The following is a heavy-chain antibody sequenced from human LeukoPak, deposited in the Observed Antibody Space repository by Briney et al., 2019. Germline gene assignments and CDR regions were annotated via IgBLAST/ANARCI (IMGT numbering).Heavy chain of an antibody. CDR1: GFTFSSYS. D-gene: IGHD2-8*01. V-gene: IGHV3-21*01. Sequence: GESLRLSCAASGFTFSSYSMNWVRQAPGKGLEWVSSISSRNSYIYYADSEKGRFTISRDNAKNSLYLQMNSLRSEDTAVYYCARGSMYGGQYMDVWGKGTTVTVSS. CDR3: ARGSMYGGQYMDV. J-gene: IGHJ6*04. CDR2: ISSRNSYI.